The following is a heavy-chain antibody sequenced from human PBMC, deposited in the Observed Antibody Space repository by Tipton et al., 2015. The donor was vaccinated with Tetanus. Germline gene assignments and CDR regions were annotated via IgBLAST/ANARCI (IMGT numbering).Heavy chain of an antibody. Sequence: LVQPSQTLSLTCSVSGGSISSGGYYWSWIRQHPGKSLEWIGDIYNSGSTYYNPSLKSRVTISVDTSKNQFSLKLNSVTAADTAVYYCARDQARGARGWNYFDYWGQGSLVTVSS. J-gene: IGHJ4*02. CDR3: ARDQARGARGWNYFDY. CDR1: GGSISSGGYY. CDR2: IYNSGST. D-gene: IGHD1-26*01. V-gene: IGHV4-31*03.